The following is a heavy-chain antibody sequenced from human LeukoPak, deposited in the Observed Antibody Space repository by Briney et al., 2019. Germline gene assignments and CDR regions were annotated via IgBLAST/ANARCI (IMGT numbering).Heavy chain of an antibody. Sequence: PSETLSLTCAVYGGSFSGYYWSWIRQPPGKGLEWIGEINHSGSTNYNPSLKSRLTISVDTSKNQFSLKLSSVTAADTAVYYCARINYNNYDSSGFDYWGQGTLVTVSS. D-gene: IGHD3-22*01. CDR1: GGSFSGYY. J-gene: IGHJ4*02. CDR2: INHSGST. V-gene: IGHV4-34*01. CDR3: ARINYNNYDSSGFDY.